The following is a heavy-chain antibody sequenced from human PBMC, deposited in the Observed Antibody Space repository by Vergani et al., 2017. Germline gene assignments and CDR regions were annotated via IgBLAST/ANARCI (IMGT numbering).Heavy chain of an antibody. D-gene: IGHD2-2*01. CDR2: ISSSGSTI. Sequence: EVQLVESGGGLVQPGGSLRLSCAASGFTFSSYEMNWVRQAPGKGLEWVSYISSSGSTIYYADSVKGRFTISRDNAKNSLYLQMNSLRAEDTAVYYCAEDSPLVVPAAIFYYYYGMDVWGQGTTVTVSS. CDR3: AEDSPLVVPAAIFYYYYGMDV. CDR1: GFTFSSYE. V-gene: IGHV3-48*03. J-gene: IGHJ6*02.